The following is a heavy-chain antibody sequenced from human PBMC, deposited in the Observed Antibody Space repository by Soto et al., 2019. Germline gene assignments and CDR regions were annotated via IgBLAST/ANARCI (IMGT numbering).Heavy chain of an antibody. D-gene: IGHD2-15*01. V-gene: IGHV3-23*01. J-gene: IGHJ6*03. CDR2: ISGSGGST. CDR1: GVTFSSYA. Sequence: GGSPRISCAACGVTFSSYAMGGVRQAPGKGLEWVSAISGSGGSTYYADSVKGRFTISRDNSKNTLYLQMNSLRAEDTAVYYCASTLYCSGGSCYYYCYYMDVWGKGTTVTVSS. CDR3: ASTLYCSGGSCYYYCYYMDV.